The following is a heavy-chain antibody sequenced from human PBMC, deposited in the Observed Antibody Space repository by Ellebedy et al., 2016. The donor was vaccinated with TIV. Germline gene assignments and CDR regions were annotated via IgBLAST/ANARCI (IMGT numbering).Heavy chain of an antibody. D-gene: IGHD5-24*01. J-gene: IGHJ4*02. Sequence: SETLSLTXAVYGGSFSGYYWSWIRQPPGKGLEWIGEINHSGSTNYNPSLKSRVTISVDTSKNQFSLKLSSVTAADTAVYYCARADGYKLDYWGQGTLVTVSS. CDR3: ARADGYKLDY. V-gene: IGHV4-34*01. CDR1: GGSFSGYY. CDR2: INHSGST.